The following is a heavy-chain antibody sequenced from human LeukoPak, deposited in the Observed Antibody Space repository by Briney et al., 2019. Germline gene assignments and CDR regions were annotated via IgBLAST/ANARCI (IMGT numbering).Heavy chain of an antibody. D-gene: IGHD3-22*01. CDR3: ARGDLPQYDSSGYLYYFDY. Sequence: AGGSLRLSCAASGFASSIYSMNWVRQAPGKGLEWVSYISSSSSTIYYADSVKGRFTISRDNAKNSLYLQMNSLRAEDTAVYYCARGDLPQYDSSGYLYYFDYWGQGTLVTVSS. J-gene: IGHJ4*02. V-gene: IGHV3-48*04. CDR2: ISSSSSTI. CDR1: GFASSIYS.